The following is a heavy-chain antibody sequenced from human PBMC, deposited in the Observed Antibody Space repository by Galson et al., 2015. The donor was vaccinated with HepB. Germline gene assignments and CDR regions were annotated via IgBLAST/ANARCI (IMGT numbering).Heavy chain of an antibody. Sequence: SLRLSCAASGFTFSSYSMNWVRQPPGKGLEWVSSISSSSSYIYYADSVKGRFTISRDNAKNSLYLQMNSLRAEDTAVYYCARDVSYYDSSGYSSYYYYYGMDVWGQGTTVTVSS. CDR3: ARDVSYYDSSGYSSYYYYYGMDV. V-gene: IGHV3-21*01. J-gene: IGHJ6*02. D-gene: IGHD3-22*01. CDR1: GFTFSSYS. CDR2: ISSSSSYI.